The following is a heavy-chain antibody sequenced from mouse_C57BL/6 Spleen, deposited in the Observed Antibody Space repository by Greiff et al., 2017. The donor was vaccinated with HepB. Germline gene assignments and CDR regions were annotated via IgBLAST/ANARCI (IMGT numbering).Heavy chain of an antibody. CDR2: IYPGSGST. CDR1: GYTFTSYW. Sequence: QVHVKQPGAELVKPGASVKMSCKASGYTFTSYWITWVKQRPGQGLEWIGDIYPGSGSTNYNEKFKSKATLTVDTSSSTAYMQLSSLTSEDSAVYYCARKPLDYYAMDYWGQGTSVTVSS. D-gene: IGHD6-1*01. J-gene: IGHJ4*01. CDR3: ARKPLDYYAMDY. V-gene: IGHV1-55*01.